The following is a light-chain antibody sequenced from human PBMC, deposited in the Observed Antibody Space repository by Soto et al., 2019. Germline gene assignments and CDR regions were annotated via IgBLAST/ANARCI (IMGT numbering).Light chain of an antibody. Sequence: QSALTQPPSASGSPGQSVTISCTGTISDIGTYYYVSWYQQHPGKAPKLIIYEVSERPSGVPDRFSGSKSGNTASLTVSGLQAEDEAHYYCSSYAGTKTLVFGGGTKLPVL. J-gene: IGLJ2*01. V-gene: IGLV2-8*01. CDR1: ISDIGTYYY. CDR2: EVS. CDR3: SSYAGTKTLV.